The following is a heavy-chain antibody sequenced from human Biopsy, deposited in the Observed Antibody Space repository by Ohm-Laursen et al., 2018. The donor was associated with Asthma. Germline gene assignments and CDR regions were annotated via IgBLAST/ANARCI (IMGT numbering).Heavy chain of an antibody. J-gene: IGHJ4*02. CDR1: GGTFNTYV. V-gene: IGHV1-69*01. Sequence: SSVKVSCKSLGGTFNTYVIGWVRQAPGQRLEWMGGINPVFGTTTYPQKFQDRVTITADDSTSTVYMELSSLRSEDTAVYYCARKAGSCISRTCYSLDFWGQGTLVTVSS. D-gene: IGHD2-2*01. CDR3: ARKAGSCISRTCYSLDF. CDR2: INPVFGTT.